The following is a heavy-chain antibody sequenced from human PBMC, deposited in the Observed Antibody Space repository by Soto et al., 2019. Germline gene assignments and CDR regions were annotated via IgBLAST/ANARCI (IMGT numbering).Heavy chain of an antibody. CDR1: GYTFTSYG. Sequence: ASVKVSCKASGYTFTSYGISWVRQVPGQGLEWMGWISAYNGNTNYAQKLQGRVTMTTDTSTSTAYMELRSLRSDDTAVYYCARESEGARPLDFDYWGQGTLVTVSS. D-gene: IGHD1-26*01. CDR3: ARESEGARPLDFDY. J-gene: IGHJ4*02. CDR2: ISAYNGNT. V-gene: IGHV1-18*01.